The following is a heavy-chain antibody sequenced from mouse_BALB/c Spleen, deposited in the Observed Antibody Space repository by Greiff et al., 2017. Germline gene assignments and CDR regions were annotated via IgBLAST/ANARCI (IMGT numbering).Heavy chain of an antibody. D-gene: IGHD1-1*01. Sequence: LVESGAELVKPGASVKLSCTASGFNIKDTYMHWVKQRPEQGLEWIGRIDPANGNTKYDPKFQGKATITADTSSNTAYLQLSSLTSEDTAVYYCARGYYGSPYAMDYWGQGTSVTVSS. CDR3: ARGYYGSPYAMDY. J-gene: IGHJ4*01. V-gene: IGHV14-3*02. CDR1: GFNIKDTY. CDR2: IDPANGNT.